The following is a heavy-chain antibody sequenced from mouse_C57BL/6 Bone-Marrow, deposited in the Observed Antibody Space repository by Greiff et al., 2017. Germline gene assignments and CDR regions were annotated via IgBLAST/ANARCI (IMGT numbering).Heavy chain of an antibody. Sequence: VQLQESGAELVRPGTSVKVSCKASGYAFTNYLLEWVKQRPGQGLEWIGVINPGSGGTNYNEKFKGKATLTADKSSSTAYMQLSSLTSEDSAVYFCARGRGYSNLRFAWFAYWGQGTLVTVSA. V-gene: IGHV1-54*01. CDR2: INPGSGGT. D-gene: IGHD2-5*01. CDR3: ARGRGYSNLRFAWFAY. J-gene: IGHJ3*01. CDR1: GYAFTNYL.